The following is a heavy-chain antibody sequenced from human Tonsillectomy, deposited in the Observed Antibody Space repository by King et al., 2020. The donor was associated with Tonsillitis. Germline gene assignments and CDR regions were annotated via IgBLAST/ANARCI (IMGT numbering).Heavy chain of an antibody. V-gene: IGHV3-9*01. J-gene: IGHJ3*02. Sequence: VQLVESGGGLVQPGRSLRLSCAASGFTFDDYAMHWVRQAPGKGLEWVSGISWNSNSIVYADSVKGRFTISRDNAKNSLYLQMNSLRAEDTALYYCAKDISLRTDAFDIWGQGTMV. CDR3: AKDISLRTDAFDI. CDR1: GFTFDDYA. CDR2: ISWNSNSI.